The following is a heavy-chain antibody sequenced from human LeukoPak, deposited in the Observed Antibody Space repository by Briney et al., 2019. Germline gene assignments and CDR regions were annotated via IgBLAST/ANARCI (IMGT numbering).Heavy chain of an antibody. CDR1: KFTFSGYW. CDR3: ARVGWINVVVPAATPFDY. CDR2: IKQDGSEK. Sequence: PGGSLRLSCAASKFTFSGYWMNWVRQAPGKGLEWVANIKQDGSEKYYVDSVKGRFTISRENAMNSLYLQMNSLRAEDTAVYYCARVGWINVVVPAATPFDYWGQGTLVTVSS. J-gene: IGHJ4*02. D-gene: IGHD2-2*01. V-gene: IGHV3-7*01.